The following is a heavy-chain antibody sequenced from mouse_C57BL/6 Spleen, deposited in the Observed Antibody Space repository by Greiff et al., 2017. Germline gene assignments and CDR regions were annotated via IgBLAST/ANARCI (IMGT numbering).Heavy chain of an antibody. CDR1: GYAFRSSW. V-gene: IGHV1-82*01. CDR3: ARENGEYCDFDF. J-gene: IGHJ1*03. Sequence: QVQLTQSGPELVKPWASVKISCKASGYAFRSSWMNWVKPRPGKGLEWIGRIYPGDGVTNYNGKFKGKATLTADKSSSTADMQLSSLASEDSAVYFCARENGEYCDFDFWGTGTTVTVSS. CDR2: IYPGDGVT.